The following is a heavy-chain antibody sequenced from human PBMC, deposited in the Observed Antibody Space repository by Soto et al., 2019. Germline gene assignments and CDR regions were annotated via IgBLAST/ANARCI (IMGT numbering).Heavy chain of an antibody. V-gene: IGHV4-34*01. CDR2: INHSGST. J-gene: IGHJ5*02. CDR3: ARGVGVPHPNWFDP. CDR1: GGSFSGYY. Sequence: SETLSLTCAVYGGSFSGYYWSWIRQPPGKGLEWIGEINHSGSTNYNPSFKSRVTISVGTSKNQFSLKLSSVTAADTAVYYCARGVGVPHPNWFDPWGQGTLVTVSS. D-gene: IGHD3-3*01.